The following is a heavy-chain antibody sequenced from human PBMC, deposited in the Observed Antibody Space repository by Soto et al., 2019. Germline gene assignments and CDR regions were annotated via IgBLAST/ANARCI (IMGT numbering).Heavy chain of an antibody. V-gene: IGHV3-30*18. CDR2: ISYDGSNK. CDR1: GFTFSSYG. CDR3: VKDRAVGATDY. Sequence: PGGSLRLSCAASGFTFSSYGMHWVRQAPGKGLERVAVISYDGSNKYYADSVKGRFTISRDNSKNTLYLQMNSLRAEDTAVYYCVKDRAVGATDYWGQGTLVTVSS. D-gene: IGHD1-26*01. J-gene: IGHJ4*02.